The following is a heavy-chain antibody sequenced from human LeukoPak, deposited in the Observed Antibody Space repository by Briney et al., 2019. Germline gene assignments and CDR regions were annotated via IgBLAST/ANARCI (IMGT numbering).Heavy chain of an antibody. V-gene: IGHV3-23*01. J-gene: IGHJ2*01. CDR1: GFTFSGYA. CDR3: AKAVSGYKWYFDL. Sequence: PGGSLRLSCAASGFTFSGYAMSWVRQAPGKGLEWVSIVGGGGGTTYYAASVTGRFTISRDNSKNTLALQMNSLRGEDTAIYYCAKAVSGYKWYFDLWGRGTLVTVSS. CDR2: VGGGGGTT. D-gene: IGHD5-18*01.